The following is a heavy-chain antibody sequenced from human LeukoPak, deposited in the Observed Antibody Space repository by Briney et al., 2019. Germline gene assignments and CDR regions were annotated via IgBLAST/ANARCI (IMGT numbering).Heavy chain of an antibody. CDR2: INAGNGNT. Sequence: ASVKVSCKASGGTFSSYALSWVRQAPGQRLEWMGWINAGNGNTKYSQKFQGRVTITRDTSASTAYMELSSLRSEDTAVYYCAREGGIAVPADAFDIWGQGTMVTVSS. V-gene: IGHV1-3*01. J-gene: IGHJ3*02. CDR3: AREGGIAVPADAFDI. D-gene: IGHD6-19*01. CDR1: GGTFSSYA.